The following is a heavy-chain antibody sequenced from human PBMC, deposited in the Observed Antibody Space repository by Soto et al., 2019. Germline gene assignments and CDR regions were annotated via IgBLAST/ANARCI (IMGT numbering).Heavy chain of an antibody. D-gene: IGHD4-17*01. J-gene: IGHJ4*02. CDR1: GFTFTSDA. Sequence: PGGSLRLSCAASGFTFTSDAMSWVRQAPGKGLEWVSSISVSGVTTYYADSVKGRFTISRDNSKNTLYLQMNSLRAEDTAVYYCAKDAYGDSGILDYWGQGTLVTVSS. CDR3: AKDAYGDSGILDY. V-gene: IGHV3-23*01. CDR2: ISVSGVTT.